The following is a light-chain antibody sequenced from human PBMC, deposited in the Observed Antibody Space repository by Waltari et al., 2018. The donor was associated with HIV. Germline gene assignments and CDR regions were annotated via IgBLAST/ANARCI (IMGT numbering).Light chain of an antibody. CDR3: SAWDTSLRTWV. J-gene: IGLJ3*02. Sequence: QAGLTQPHSVSKGFRQTATPTCTGNSDHFITPVSTCLQQRLGHPPKLISYRNNNRPSGISERFSASTSGSTASLTITGLQPEDEADYYCSAWDTSLRTWVFGGGTNLTVL. V-gene: IGLV10-54*04. CDR2: RNN. CDR1: SDHFITPV.